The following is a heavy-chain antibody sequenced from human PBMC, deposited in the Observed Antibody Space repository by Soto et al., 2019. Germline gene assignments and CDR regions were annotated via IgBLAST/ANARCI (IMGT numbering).Heavy chain of an antibody. V-gene: IGHV1-3*01. CDR1: GYTFTSYA. CDR3: ARGWGLYCVDY. Sequence: QVQLVQSGAEVKKPGASVKVSCKASGYTFTSYAMHWVRQAPGQRLEWMGWINAGNGNTKYSQKFQGRVTITRDTSASTAYMELSSLRSEATAVYYCARGWGLYCVDYWGQGTLVTVSS. CDR2: INAGNGNT. J-gene: IGHJ4*02. D-gene: IGHD7-27*01.